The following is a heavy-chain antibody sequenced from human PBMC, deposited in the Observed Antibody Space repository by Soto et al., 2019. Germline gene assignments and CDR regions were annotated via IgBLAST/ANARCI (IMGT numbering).Heavy chain of an antibody. CDR3: ARVGVAVAGTYFDY. J-gene: IGHJ4*02. CDR2: ISGGSSYM. V-gene: IGHV3-21*01. Sequence: RLSCAASGFTFSTYTLNWVRQAPGKGLEWVSSISGGSSYMYYADSVKGRFTISRDNAKNSLFLQLHSLRAEDTAVYYCARVGVAVAGTYFDYWGQGTLVTVSS. D-gene: IGHD6-19*01. CDR1: GFTFSTYT.